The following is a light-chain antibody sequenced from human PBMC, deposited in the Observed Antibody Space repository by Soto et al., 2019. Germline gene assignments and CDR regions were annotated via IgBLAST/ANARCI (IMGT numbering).Light chain of an antibody. V-gene: IGKV3-20*01. CDR3: QQYGSSPWT. J-gene: IGKJ1*01. CDR2: GAS. CDR1: QSGSSSY. Sequence: EIVLTQAPGTLSLSPGERATLSCRASQSGSSSYLAWYQQNPGQAPRLLIYGASSRATGIPDRFSGSGSGTDFTLTISRLEPEDFAVYYCQQYGSSPWTFGQGTKVEIK.